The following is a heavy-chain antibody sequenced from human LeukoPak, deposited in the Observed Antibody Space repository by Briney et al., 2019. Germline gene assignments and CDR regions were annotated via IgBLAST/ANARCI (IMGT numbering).Heavy chain of an antibody. Sequence: ASVKVSCKASGYTFTTYGISWVRQAPGQGLEWMGWISAYNGNTNYAQKLQGRVTMTTDTSTSTAYMELRSLRSDDTAVYYCALYSSSSEVFDYWGQGTLVTVSS. CDR3: ALYSSSSEVFDY. CDR1: GYTFTTYG. V-gene: IGHV1-18*01. D-gene: IGHD6-6*01. J-gene: IGHJ4*02. CDR2: ISAYNGNT.